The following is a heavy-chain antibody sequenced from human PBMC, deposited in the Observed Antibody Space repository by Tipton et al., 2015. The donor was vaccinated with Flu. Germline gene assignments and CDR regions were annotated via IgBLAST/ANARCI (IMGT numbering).Heavy chain of an antibody. CDR3: ARDNGGVHAFDI. D-gene: IGHD3-16*01. CDR2: IYYSGST. Sequence: TLSLTCTISGDSISSRYYWGWIRQPPGKGLEWIGYIYYSGSTYYNPSLKSRVTISVDTSKNQFSLKLSSVTAADTAVYYCARDNGGVHAFDIWGQGTMVTVSS. V-gene: IGHV4-30-4*08. J-gene: IGHJ3*02. CDR1: GDSISSRYY.